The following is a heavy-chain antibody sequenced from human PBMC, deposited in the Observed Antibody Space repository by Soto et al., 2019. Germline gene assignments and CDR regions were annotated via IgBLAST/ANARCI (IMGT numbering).Heavy chain of an antibody. CDR2: FSLSGTT. V-gene: IGHV4-4*07. Sequence: QVQLQESGPGLMKPSETLSLTCTVSGASITGSFFWSWIRQPAGKGLEWIGRFSLSGTTNYNPSLRSRLTMSADVSKNQFSLRLTSVTAADTALYYCARGMTPPGAPAWYYFDSWGQGTLVTVSS. CDR3: ARGMTPPGAPAWYYFDS. CDR1: GASITGSFF. J-gene: IGHJ4*02. D-gene: IGHD2-8*02.